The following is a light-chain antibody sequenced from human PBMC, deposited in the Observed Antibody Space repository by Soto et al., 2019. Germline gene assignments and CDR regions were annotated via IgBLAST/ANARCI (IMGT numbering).Light chain of an antibody. CDR1: QSVGSD. CDR2: GSF. J-gene: IGKJ1*01. CDR3: HQYNHWLTWT. Sequence: EIVRTQSPATLSVSPGERATLSCRSSQSVGSDLAWYQQKPGQAPRLLIVGSFARATGIPARFSGSGSGSEFTLTISGLQSEDFAVYYCHQYNHWLTWTFGQGTKVDIK. V-gene: IGKV3-15*01.